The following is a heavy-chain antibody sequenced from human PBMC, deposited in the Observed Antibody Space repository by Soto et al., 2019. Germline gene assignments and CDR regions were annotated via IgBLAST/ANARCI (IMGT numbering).Heavy chain of an antibody. J-gene: IGHJ6*02. V-gene: IGHV1-2*04. CDR3: ARASRGSSPVYGMDV. CDR2: INPNSGGT. D-gene: IGHD6-6*01. Sequence: QVQLVQSGAEVKKPGASVKVSCKASGYTFTGYYMHWVRQAPGQGLEWMGWINPNSGGTNYAQKFQGWVTMTRDTAISTAYMELSRLRSDDTAVYYCARASRGSSPVYGMDVWGQGTTVTVSS. CDR1: GYTFTGYY.